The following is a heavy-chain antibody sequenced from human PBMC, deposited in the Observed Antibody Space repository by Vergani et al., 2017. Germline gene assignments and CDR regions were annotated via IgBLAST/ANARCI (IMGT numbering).Heavy chain of an antibody. CDR1: GGSISSYY. V-gene: IGHV4-59*01. CDR3: ARDVGAVWDIVVERYFDY. Sequence: QVQLQESGPGLVKPSETLSLTCTVSGGSISSYYWSWIRQHPGKGLEWIGYIYYSGSTNYNPSLKSRVTISVDTPKNQFSLQLSSVTAADTGVYYCARDVGAVWDIVVERYFDYWGQGTLVTVSS. CDR2: IYYSGST. D-gene: IGHD2-15*01. J-gene: IGHJ4*02.